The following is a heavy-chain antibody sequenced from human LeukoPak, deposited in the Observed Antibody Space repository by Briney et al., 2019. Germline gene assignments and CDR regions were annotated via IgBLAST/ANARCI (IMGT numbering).Heavy chain of an antibody. CDR1: GFTFSNYN. D-gene: IGHD3-10*01. V-gene: IGHV3-23*01. J-gene: IGHJ6*02. Sequence: GGSLRLSCAASGFTFSNYNMTWVRQAPGKGLEWVSAISGSGGSTYYADSVKGRFTISRDNSKNTLYLQMNSLRAEDTAVYYCAKPYYYGSASYYYYGMDVWGQGTTVTVSS. CDR3: AKPYYYGSASYYYYGMDV. CDR2: ISGSGGST.